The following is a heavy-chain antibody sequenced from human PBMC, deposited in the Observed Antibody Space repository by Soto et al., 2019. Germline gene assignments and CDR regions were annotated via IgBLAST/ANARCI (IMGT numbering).Heavy chain of an antibody. CDR1: GFTFSSYS. D-gene: IGHD3-3*01. J-gene: IGHJ4*02. CDR3: APDWSGYYTPFDY. Sequence: GGSLRLSCAASGFTFSSYSMNWVRQAPGKGLEWVSSISSNSSYIYYADSVKGRFTISRDNAKNSLYLQMNSLRAEDTAVYYCAPDWSGYYTPFDYWGQGTLVTVSS. CDR2: ISSNSSYI. V-gene: IGHV3-21*01.